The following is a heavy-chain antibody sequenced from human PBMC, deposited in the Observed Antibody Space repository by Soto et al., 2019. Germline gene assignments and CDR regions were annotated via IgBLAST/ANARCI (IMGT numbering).Heavy chain of an antibody. Sequence: QVQLVQSGSEVKKPGSSVKVSCKASGGTFSSHAISCVRQAPGHGIEWMGCIIPIFGATNYAQKFQGRVTITADESTATAYMELSSLRSEDTAVYYCARAPFYEFWSGDYREKYFDSWCWGSRVSFSS. J-gene: IGHJ4*02. D-gene: IGHD3-3*01. CDR1: GGTFSSHA. CDR2: IIPIFGAT. V-gene: IGHV1-69*12. CDR3: ARAPFYEFWSGDYREKYFDS.